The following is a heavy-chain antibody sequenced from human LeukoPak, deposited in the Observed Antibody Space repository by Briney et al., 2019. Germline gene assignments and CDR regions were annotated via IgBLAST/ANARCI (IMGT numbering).Heavy chain of an antibody. CDR1: GFTFSTSW. Sequence: GGSLRLSCAASGFTFSTSWMSWVRQVPGKGLEWVANIKKDGSETYYVDPAKGRFTISRDNSKNTLYLQMNSLRAEDTAVYYCANNRIVGITPLDYWGQGTLVIVSS. V-gene: IGHV3-7*03. CDR2: IKKDGSET. J-gene: IGHJ4*02. CDR3: ANNRIVGITPLDY. D-gene: IGHD1-26*01.